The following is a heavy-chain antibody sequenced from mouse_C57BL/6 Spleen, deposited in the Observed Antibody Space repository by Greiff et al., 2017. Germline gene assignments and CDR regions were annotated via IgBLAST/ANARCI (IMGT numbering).Heavy chain of an antibody. CDR1: GYTFTSYW. CDR3: ARSHYSNPYYYAMDY. V-gene: IGHV1-53*01. Sequence: QVQLQQSGTELVKPGASVKLSCKASGYTFTSYWMHWVKQRPGQGLEWIGNINPSNGGTNYNEKFKSKATLTVDKSSSTAYMQLSSLTSEDSAVYYCARSHYSNPYYYAMDYWGQGTSVTVSS. CDR2: INPSNGGT. J-gene: IGHJ4*01. D-gene: IGHD2-5*01.